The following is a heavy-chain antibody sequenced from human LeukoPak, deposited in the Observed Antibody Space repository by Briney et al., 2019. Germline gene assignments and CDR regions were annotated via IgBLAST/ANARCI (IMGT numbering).Heavy chain of an antibody. CDR3: AIASYGDYVPLDY. CDR1: GFTFSSYA. J-gene: IGHJ4*02. V-gene: IGHV3-23*01. CDR2: ISGSGGST. D-gene: IGHD4-17*01. Sequence: GGSLRLSCADSGFTFSSYAMSWVRQAPGKGLEWVSGISGSGGSTYYADSVKGRFTISRDNSKNTLYLQMNSLRAEDTAVYYCAIASYGDYVPLDYWGQGTLVTVSS.